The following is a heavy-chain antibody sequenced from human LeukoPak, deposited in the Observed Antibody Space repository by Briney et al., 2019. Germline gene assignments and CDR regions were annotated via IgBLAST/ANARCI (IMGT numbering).Heavy chain of an antibody. CDR2: ISATGDDT. Sequence: PGGSLRLSCAASGFTFSSYAMSWGCQGPGKGLEWVSGISATGDDTYYANSVKGRFTISRDNSKNTLSLQMNSLRAEDTGVYYCAKEGAGIEGTGYFDNWGQGTLVTVSS. V-gene: IGHV3-23*01. J-gene: IGHJ4*02. CDR3: AKEGAGIEGTGYFDN. D-gene: IGHD1-26*01. CDR1: GFTFSSYA.